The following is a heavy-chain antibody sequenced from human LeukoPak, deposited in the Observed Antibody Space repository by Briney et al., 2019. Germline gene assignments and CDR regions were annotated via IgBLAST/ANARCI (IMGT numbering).Heavy chain of an antibody. CDR2: IYTSGST. J-gene: IGHJ5*02. V-gene: IGHV4-4*07. CDR3: ARDVMVRGASWFDP. CDR1: GGSISSYY. Sequence: SETLSLTCTVSGGSISSYYWSWIRQPAGKGLEWIGRIYTSGSTNYNPSLKSRVTMSVDTSKNQFSLKLSSVTAADTAVYYCARDVMVRGASWFDPWGQGTLVTVSS. D-gene: IGHD3-10*01.